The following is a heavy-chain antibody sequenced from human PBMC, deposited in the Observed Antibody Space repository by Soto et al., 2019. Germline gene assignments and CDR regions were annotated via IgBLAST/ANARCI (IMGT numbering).Heavy chain of an antibody. J-gene: IGHJ5*02. CDR2: ISYDGSNK. V-gene: IGHV3-30-3*01. CDR3: ARDHPSAYCGAECYSFLDP. D-gene: IGHD2-21*01. CDR1: GFTFSSYA. Sequence: PGGSLRLSCAASGFTFSSYAMHWVRQAPGKGLEWVALISYDGSNKYYADSVKGRFTISRDNSKNTLYLQMNSLRTEDTAVYYCARDHPSAYCGAECYSFLDPWGQGTLVTVSS.